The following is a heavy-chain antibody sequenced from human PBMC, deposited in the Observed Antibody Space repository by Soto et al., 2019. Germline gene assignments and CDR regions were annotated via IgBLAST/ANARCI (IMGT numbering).Heavy chain of an antibody. J-gene: IGHJ4*02. CDR1: GFMFDGHA. V-gene: IGHV3-64*01. CDR3: ARKDGYNFDY. D-gene: IGHD5-12*01. CDR2: ISSNGGST. Sequence: PGGSLRLSCVASGFMFDGHAMHWVRQTPGKGLEYVSAISSNGGSTYYANSVKGRFTISRDNSKNTLYLQMGSLRAEDMAVYYCARKDGYNFDYWGQGTLVTVSS.